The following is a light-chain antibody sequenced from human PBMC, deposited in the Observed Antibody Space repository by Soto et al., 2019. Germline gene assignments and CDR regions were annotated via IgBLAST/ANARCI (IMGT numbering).Light chain of an antibody. CDR3: QQYYDWPQT. J-gene: IGKJ1*01. Sequence: EIVLTQSPGTLSLSPGERATLSCRASQSVGSTYLAWYQQQPGQAPRLLIYGASTRATGIPDTFSGTGSATAFTLTISSLQSDDVAVYYCQQYYDWPQTFGQGTKVDI. CDR2: GAS. CDR1: QSVGSTY. V-gene: IGKV3-20*01.